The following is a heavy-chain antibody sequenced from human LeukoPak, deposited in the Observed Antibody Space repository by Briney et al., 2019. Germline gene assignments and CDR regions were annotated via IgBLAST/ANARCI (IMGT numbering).Heavy chain of an antibody. J-gene: IGHJ4*02. CDR1: GGSFSGYY. V-gene: IGHV4-34*01. D-gene: IGHD1-26*01. Sequence: SETLSLTCAVYGGSFSGYYWSWIRQPPGKGLEWIGEINHSGSTNYNPSLKSRVTTSVDTSKNQFSLKLSSVTAADTAVYYCARSGVVGGNPEYFDYWGQGTLVTVSS. CDR3: ARSGVVGGNPEYFDY. CDR2: INHSGST.